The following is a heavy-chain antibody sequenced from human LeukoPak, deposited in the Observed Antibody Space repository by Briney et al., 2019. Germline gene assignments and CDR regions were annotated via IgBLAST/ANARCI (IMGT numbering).Heavy chain of an antibody. V-gene: IGHV1-46*01. CDR3: ARNEAYYDFWSGYYQRYYYYGMGD. CDR2: INPSGGST. D-gene: IGHD3-3*01. CDR1: GFTFTSYF. J-gene: IGHJ6*02. Sequence: GASVKVSCKAPGFTFTSYFIHWVRQAPGQGLEWMGIINPSGGSTTYAQKFQGRVTMTRDTSTSTVYMELSSLRSEDTAVYYCARNEAYYDFWSGYYQRYYYYGMGDWGQGTTVTVSS.